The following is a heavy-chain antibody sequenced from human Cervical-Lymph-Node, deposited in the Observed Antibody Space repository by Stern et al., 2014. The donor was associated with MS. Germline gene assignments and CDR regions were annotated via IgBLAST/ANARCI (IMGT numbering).Heavy chain of an antibody. CDR2: INTNSGGNT. V-gene: IGHV1-2*02. Sequence: VQLEESGAEVKKPGASVKVSCKASGYTFIGYYMHWVRQAPGKGLEWMGWINTNSGGNTNYAQKFQGRVTLTRDTSISTVYMDLSGLRSDDTAVYYCAREGLIASSLDYWGQGTLVTVSS. CDR1: GYTFIGYY. D-gene: IGHD6-13*01. CDR3: AREGLIASSLDY. J-gene: IGHJ4*02.